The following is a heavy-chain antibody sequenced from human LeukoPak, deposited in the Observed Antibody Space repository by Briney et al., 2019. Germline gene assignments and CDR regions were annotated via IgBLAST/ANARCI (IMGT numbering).Heavy chain of an antibody. CDR2: IKSKTDGGTT. Sequence: GGSLRLSCTASGFTFSDQYIDWVRQAPGKGLEWVGRIKSKTDGGTTDYAAPVKGRFTISRDDSKNTLYLQMNSLKTEDTAVYYCTTEIDVDIVATITFYVDYWGQGTLVTVSS. CDR3: TTEIDVDIVATITFYVDY. V-gene: IGHV3-15*07. D-gene: IGHD5-12*01. CDR1: GFTFSDQY. J-gene: IGHJ4*02.